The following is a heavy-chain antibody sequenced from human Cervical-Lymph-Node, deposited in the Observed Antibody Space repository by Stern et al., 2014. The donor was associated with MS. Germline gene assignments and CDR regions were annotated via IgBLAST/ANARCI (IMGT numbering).Heavy chain of an antibody. V-gene: IGHV4-39*01. CDR1: GGSISSSSYY. CDR3: ARRESSSWSHEGNWFDP. CDR2: IYYSGST. D-gene: IGHD6-13*01. Sequence: QLQLQESGPGLVKPSETLSLTCTVSGGSISSSSYYWGWIRQPPGKGLEWIGSIYYSGSTYYNPSLKSRVTISVDTSKNQFSLKRSSGTAADTAVYYCARRESSSWSHEGNWFDPWGQGTLVTVSS. J-gene: IGHJ5*02.